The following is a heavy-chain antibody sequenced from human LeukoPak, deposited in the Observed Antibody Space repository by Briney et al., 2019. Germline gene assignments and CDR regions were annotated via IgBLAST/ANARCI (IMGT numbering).Heavy chain of an antibody. Sequence: GGSLRLSCAVSGFTFSSYWMSWVRQAPGKGLEWVANIKQDGSEKYYVDSVKGRFTISRDNAKNSLYLQTNSLRAEDTAVYYCARGIAGAGTAVLDYWGQGTLVIVSS. J-gene: IGHJ4*02. CDR1: GFTFSSYW. CDR2: IKQDGSEK. D-gene: IGHD6-13*01. CDR3: ARGIAGAGTAVLDY. V-gene: IGHV3-7*01.